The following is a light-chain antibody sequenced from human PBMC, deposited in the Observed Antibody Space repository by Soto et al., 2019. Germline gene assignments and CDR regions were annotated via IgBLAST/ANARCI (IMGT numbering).Light chain of an antibody. CDR2: GAS. Sequence: EIVMTQSPATLSVSPGERATLSCRASQSVSSNLAWYQQKPGQAHRLLIYGASTRAAGIQTRFSGSGSGTEFTLTISSLQSEDFAVYYCQQYNNWPGTFGQGTKVDIK. CDR1: QSVSSN. J-gene: IGKJ1*01. V-gene: IGKV3-15*01. CDR3: QQYNNWPGT.